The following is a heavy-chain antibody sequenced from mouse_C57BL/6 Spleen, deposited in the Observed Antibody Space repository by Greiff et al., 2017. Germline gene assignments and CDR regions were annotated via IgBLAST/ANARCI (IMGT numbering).Heavy chain of an antibody. CDR3: ARHGEAHFYDYVPWFAY. V-gene: IGHV5-6*01. CDR2: ISSGGSYT. D-gene: IGHD2-4*01. J-gene: IGHJ3*01. Sequence: EVNVVESEGDLVKPGGSLKLSCAASGFTFSSYGMSWVRQTPDKRLEWVATISSGGSYTYYPDSVKGRFTISRDNAKNTLYLQMSSLKSEDTAMYYCARHGEAHFYDYVPWFAYWGQGTLVTVSA. CDR1: GFTFSSYG.